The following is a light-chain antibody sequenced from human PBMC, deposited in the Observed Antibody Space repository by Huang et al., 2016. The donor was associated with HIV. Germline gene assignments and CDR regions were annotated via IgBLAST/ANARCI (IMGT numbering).Light chain of an antibody. V-gene: IGKV3-11*01. CDR3: QQRSSGVT. CDR1: QSIGNY. CDR2: DTS. Sequence: IVLTQSPATLSWYPGERVTLSCRASQSIGNYIAWYQQHPGQSPRLLLYDTSNRAAGTPVRFSGSGSVTDFTLTISSLESEDFAVYYCQQRSSGVTFGGGTKVQVK. J-gene: IGKJ4*01.